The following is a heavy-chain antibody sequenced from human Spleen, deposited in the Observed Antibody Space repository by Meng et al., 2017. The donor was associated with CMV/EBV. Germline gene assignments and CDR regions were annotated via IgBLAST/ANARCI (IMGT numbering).Heavy chain of an antibody. CDR3: ARLDEPFYNYGLDV. CDR1: ESTFIRYT. CDR2: ISSASSHI. D-gene: IGHD1-1*01. V-gene: IGHV3-21*01. J-gene: IGHJ6*02. Sequence: GGSLRLSCTASESTFIRYTMTWVRQAPGKGLEWVSSISSASSHIYYADSVKGRFTISRHNAENSLFLQMNSLRVEDTAVYYCARLDEPFYNYGLDVWGQGATVTVSS.